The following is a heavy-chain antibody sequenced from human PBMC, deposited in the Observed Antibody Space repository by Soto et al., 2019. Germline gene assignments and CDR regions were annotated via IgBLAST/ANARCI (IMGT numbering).Heavy chain of an antibody. V-gene: IGHV1-8*01. Sequence: ASVKVSCKASGYTFTSYDINWVRQATGQGLEWMGWMNPNSGNTGYAQKFQGRVTMTRNTSISTAYMELSSLRSEDTAVYYCARGDWTETYYYGSSGYYLLGYWGQGTLVTVSS. CDR1: GYTFTSYD. J-gene: IGHJ4*02. CDR3: ARGDWTETYYYGSSGYYLLGY. CDR2: MNPNSGNT. D-gene: IGHD3-22*01.